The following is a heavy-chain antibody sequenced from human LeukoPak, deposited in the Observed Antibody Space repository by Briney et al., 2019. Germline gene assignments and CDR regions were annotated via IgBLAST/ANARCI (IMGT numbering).Heavy chain of an antibody. J-gene: IGHJ4*02. CDR3: ARGLDGSGREPFDY. CDR2: INHSGST. D-gene: IGHD3-10*01. V-gene: IGHV4-34*01. CDR1: GGSFSGYY. Sequence: SETLSLTCAVYGGSFSGYYWSWIRQPPGKGLEWIGEINHSGSTNYNPSLKSRVTISVDTSKNQFSLKLSSVTAADTAVYYCARGLDGSGREPFDYWGQGTLVTVSS.